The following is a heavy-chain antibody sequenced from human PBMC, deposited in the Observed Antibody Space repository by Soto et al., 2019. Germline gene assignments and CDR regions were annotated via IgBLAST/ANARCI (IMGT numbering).Heavy chain of an antibody. D-gene: IGHD2-15*01. J-gene: IGHJ4*02. CDR1: GFTFNTFA. Sequence: EVLLLESGGGLVQPGGSLRLSCAASGFTFNTFAMTWVRQAPGKGLEWVSALGGSGSLSYYADSVKGRFNISRDNCKNTMYLKMNNLRVDEKDVYFCARDRGGAVDSWGQGTLVTV. CDR3: ARDRGGAVDS. V-gene: IGHV3-23*01. CDR2: LGGSGSLS.